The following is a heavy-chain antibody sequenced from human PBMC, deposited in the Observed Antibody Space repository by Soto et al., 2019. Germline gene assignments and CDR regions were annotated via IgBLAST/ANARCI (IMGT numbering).Heavy chain of an antibody. V-gene: IGHV1-46*01. Sequence: ASGKVSCKASGDTFTKYDIHWVRQAPGQGLEWMGTVNPSGGHTTYSQNFLGRVTMTRDTSTSTLYMELTSLTSDDTAVYYCARGGHVVVVTAAFDYWGQ. CDR1: GDTFTKYD. CDR3: ARGGHVVVVTAAFDY. CDR2: VNPSGGHT. J-gene: IGHJ4*01. D-gene: IGHD2-21*02.